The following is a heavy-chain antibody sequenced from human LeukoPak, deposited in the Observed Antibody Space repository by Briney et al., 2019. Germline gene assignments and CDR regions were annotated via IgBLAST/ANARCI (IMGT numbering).Heavy chain of an antibody. CDR3: ARELPFDY. CDR1: GFTFSNYW. D-gene: IGHD2-15*01. J-gene: IGHJ4*02. Sequence: PGGSLRLSCAASGFTFSNYWMHWVRQAPGKGLVWVSRIKSDGSRTDYADSVKGRFTISRDNAKNTLYLQMNNLRAEDTAVYYCARELPFDYWGQGTLVTVSS. V-gene: IGHV3-74*01. CDR2: IKSDGSRT.